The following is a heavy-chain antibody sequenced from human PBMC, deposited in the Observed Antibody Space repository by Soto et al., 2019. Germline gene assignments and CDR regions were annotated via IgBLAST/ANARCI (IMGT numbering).Heavy chain of an antibody. CDR3: ARERGISIFGVVMRYGMDF. V-gene: IGHV1-18*01. D-gene: IGHD3-3*01. Sequence: ASVKVSCKASGYTFTSYGISWVRQAPGQGLEWMGWISAYNGNTNYAQKLQGRVTMTTDTSTSTAYMGLRSLRSDDTAVYYCARERGISIFGVVMRYGMDFWGEGPPVTVSS. CDR2: ISAYNGNT. CDR1: GYTFTSYG. J-gene: IGHJ6*04.